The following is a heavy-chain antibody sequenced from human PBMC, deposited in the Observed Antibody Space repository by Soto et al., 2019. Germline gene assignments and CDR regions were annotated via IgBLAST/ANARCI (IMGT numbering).Heavy chain of an antibody. V-gene: IGHV1-2*04. CDR3: ARDMYYYGSGSYWHAAFDI. Sequence: ASVKVSCKTSGYAFTGYYMHWRRQAPGQGLEWMGWINPNSGGTNYAQKFQGWVTMTRDTSISTAYMELSRLRSDDTAVYYCARDMYYYGSGSYWHAAFDIWGQGTMVTVS. D-gene: IGHD3-10*01. J-gene: IGHJ3*02. CDR2: INPNSGGT. CDR1: GYAFTGYY.